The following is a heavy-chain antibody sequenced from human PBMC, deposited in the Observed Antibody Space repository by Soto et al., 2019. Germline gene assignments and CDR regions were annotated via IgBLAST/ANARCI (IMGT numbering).Heavy chain of an antibody. CDR3: ARQLYGYYFDY. V-gene: IGHV4-34*01. D-gene: IGHD3-10*01. CDR1: GGSFSGYY. J-gene: IGHJ4*02. Sequence: QVQLQQWGAGLLKPSETLSLTCAVYGGSFSGYYWSWIRQPAGKGLEWIGEINHSGSTNYNPSLKSRVTISVDTSKNQFSLKLSSVTAADTAVYYCARQLYGYYFDYWGQGTLVTVSS. CDR2: INHSGST.